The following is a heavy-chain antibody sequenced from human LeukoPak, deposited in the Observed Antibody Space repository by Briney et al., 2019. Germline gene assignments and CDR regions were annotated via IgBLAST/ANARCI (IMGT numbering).Heavy chain of an antibody. Sequence: SVKVSFKASGGTFSSYAISWVRQAPGQGLEWMGAIIPIFGTTKYAQTFQGRVTITADESTSTAYMELSSLRSDDTAVYYCARDGPTASGSAYWGQGTLVTVSS. J-gene: IGHJ4*02. CDR3: ARDGPTASGSAY. CDR1: GGTFSSYA. D-gene: IGHD6-13*01. CDR2: IIPIFGTT. V-gene: IGHV1-69*13.